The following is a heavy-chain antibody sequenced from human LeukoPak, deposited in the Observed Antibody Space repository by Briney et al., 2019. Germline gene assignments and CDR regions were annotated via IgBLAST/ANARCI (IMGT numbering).Heavy chain of an antibody. J-gene: IGHJ4*02. V-gene: IGHV1-18*01. D-gene: IGHD3-16*02. CDR1: GYTFTSYD. Sequence: ASVKVSCKASGYTFTSYDINWVRQAPGQGLEWMGWISTYNGNTNYAQKLQGRVTMTTDTSTSTAYMELRSLRSDDTAMYYCARGRMITFGGVIGDLDYWGQGTLVIVSS. CDR2: ISTYNGNT. CDR3: ARGRMITFGGVIGDLDY.